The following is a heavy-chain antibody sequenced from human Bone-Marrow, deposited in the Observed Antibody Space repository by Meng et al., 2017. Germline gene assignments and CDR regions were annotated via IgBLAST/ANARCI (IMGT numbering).Heavy chain of an antibody. Sequence: GGSLRLSCKGSGYSFTSYWIGWVRQMPGKGLEWMGIIYPGDSDTRYSLSFQGQVTISADKSLSTAYLQWSSLKASDTAMYYCARRDDILTGYAFDIWGQGTMVTVSS. J-gene: IGHJ3*02. CDR2: IYPGDSDT. V-gene: IGHV5-51*01. CDR1: GYSFTSYW. D-gene: IGHD3-9*01. CDR3: ARRDDILTGYAFDI.